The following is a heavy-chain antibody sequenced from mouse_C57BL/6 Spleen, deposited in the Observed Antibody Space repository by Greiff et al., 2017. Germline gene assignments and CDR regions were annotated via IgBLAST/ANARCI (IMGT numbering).Heavy chain of an antibody. J-gene: IGHJ3*01. V-gene: IGHV1-52*01. CDR1: GYTFTSYW. Sequence: QVQLQQPGAELVRPGSSVKLSCKASGYTFTSYWMHWVKQRPIQGLEWIGNIDPSDSETHYNQKFKDKATLTVDKSSRTAYMQLSSLTSEDSAVYCCAREDDYDWFAYWGQGTLVTVSA. CDR3: AREDDYDWFAY. CDR2: IDPSDSET. D-gene: IGHD2-4*01.